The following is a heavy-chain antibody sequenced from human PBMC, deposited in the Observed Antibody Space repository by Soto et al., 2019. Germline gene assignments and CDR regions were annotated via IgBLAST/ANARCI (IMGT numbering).Heavy chain of an antibody. V-gene: IGHV1-3*01. CDR1: GYTFTSYA. CDR2: INAGNGNT. D-gene: IGHD3-3*01. Sequence: ASVKVSGKASGYTFTSYAMHWVRQAPGQRLEWMGWINAGNGNTKYSQKFQGRVTITRDTSASTAYMELSSLRSEDTAVYYCARGYDFWSGYYPDFDYWGQGTLVTVSS. J-gene: IGHJ4*02. CDR3: ARGYDFWSGYYPDFDY.